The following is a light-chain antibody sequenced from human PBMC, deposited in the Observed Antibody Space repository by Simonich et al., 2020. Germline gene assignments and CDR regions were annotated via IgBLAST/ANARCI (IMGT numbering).Light chain of an antibody. CDR3: SSYTSSSTLV. Sequence: QSALTQPASVSGSPGQSITISCTGTSSDVGGYNYVSWYQQHPGKAPTLIIYYVSKRPSGVSNRFSGSKSGNTASLTISGLQAEDEADYYCSSYTSSSTLVFGGGTKLTVL. V-gene: IGLV2-14*01. CDR1: SSDVGGYNY. CDR2: YVS. J-gene: IGLJ3*02.